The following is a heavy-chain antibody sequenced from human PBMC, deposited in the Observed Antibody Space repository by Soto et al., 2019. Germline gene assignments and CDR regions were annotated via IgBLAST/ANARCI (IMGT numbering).Heavy chain of an antibody. CDR2: IFHSGRT. V-gene: IGHV4-31*03. Sequence: PSETLSLTCTVSGGSMSNRYYYWSWVRQNPGQGLEWIGHIFHSGRTYYNPSLKSRVSISVDTSKNQFSLKLSSVTAADTAVYYCARGPYYYDSSGYYYFDYWGQGTLVTVSS. J-gene: IGHJ4*02. CDR3: ARGPYYYDSSGYYYFDY. D-gene: IGHD3-22*01. CDR1: GGSMSNRYYY.